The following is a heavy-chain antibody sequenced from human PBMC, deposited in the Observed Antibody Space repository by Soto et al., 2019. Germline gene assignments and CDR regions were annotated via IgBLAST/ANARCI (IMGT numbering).Heavy chain of an antibody. V-gene: IGHV3-33*01. J-gene: IGHJ4*02. CDR2: IRYDGSNK. CDR1: GFTFSSYG. CDR3: ARDISPYSSSQEHDY. D-gene: IGHD6-13*01. Sequence: GGSLRLSCAASGFTFSSYGMHWVRQAPGKGLEWVAVIRYDGSNKYYADSVKGRFTISRDNSKNTLYLQMNSLRAEDTAVYYCARDISPYSSSQEHDYWGQGTLVTVSS.